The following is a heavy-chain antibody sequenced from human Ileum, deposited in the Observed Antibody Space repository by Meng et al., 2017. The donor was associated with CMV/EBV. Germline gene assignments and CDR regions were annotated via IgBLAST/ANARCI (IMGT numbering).Heavy chain of an antibody. D-gene: IGHD2-15*01. J-gene: IGHJ5*02. CDR2: VNYGGGP. Sequence: VSAGSSRRIPGSCSCLRHPPAQGLVWFDAVNYGGGPTSRPSFISRVTISVDKSKNQFSLRLSSVTAAATAVYYCSRSTGAAAYDPWGQGTLVTVSS. CDR1: AGSSRRIPGS. CDR3: SRSTGAAAYDP. V-gene: IGHV4-39*01.